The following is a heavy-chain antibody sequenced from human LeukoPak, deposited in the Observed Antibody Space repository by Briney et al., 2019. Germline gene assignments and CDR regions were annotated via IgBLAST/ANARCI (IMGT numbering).Heavy chain of an antibody. CDR2: IHYSGST. V-gene: IGHV4-59*08. CDR3: ARLVAVTGTVDYFDP. D-gene: IGHD2-21*02. CDR1: GGSISSYY. Sequence: PSETLSLTCTVSGGSISSYYWSWIRQPPGKGLEWIGYIHYSGSTNYNPSLKSRVTISVDTSKNQFSLKLSSVTAADTAVYYCARLVAVTGTVDYFDPWGQGTVVTVSS. J-gene: IGHJ5*02.